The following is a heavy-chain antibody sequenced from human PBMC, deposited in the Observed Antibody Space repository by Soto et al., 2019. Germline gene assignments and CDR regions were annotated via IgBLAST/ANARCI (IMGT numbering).Heavy chain of an antibody. Sequence: QITLEESGPPRVKPTQTLTLTCTFSGFSLSTNGVGVGWVRQPPGKALERLALIYWDDDKRYSPSLRSRLTITKDTSRNQVVPAMTNMDPVDTATYSCVHRACLQGNWDGCYFDFWGQGALVTVSS. V-gene: IGHV2-5*02. CDR3: VHRACLQGNWDGCYFDF. CDR1: GFSLSTNGVG. D-gene: IGHD1-1*01. J-gene: IGHJ4*02. CDR2: IYWDDDK.